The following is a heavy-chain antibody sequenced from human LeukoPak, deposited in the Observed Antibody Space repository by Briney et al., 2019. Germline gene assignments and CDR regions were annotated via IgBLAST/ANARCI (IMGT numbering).Heavy chain of an antibody. V-gene: IGHV4-34*01. J-gene: IGHJ6*04. CDR2: INHSGST. Sequence: PSQTLSLTCAVYGGSSSGYYWSWIRQPPGKGLEWIGEINHSGSTNYNPSLKSRVTISVDTSKNQFSLKLSSVTAADTAVYYCARGRIYYYYGMDVWGKGTTVTVSS. CDR3: ARGRIYYYYGMDV. CDR1: GGSSSGYY.